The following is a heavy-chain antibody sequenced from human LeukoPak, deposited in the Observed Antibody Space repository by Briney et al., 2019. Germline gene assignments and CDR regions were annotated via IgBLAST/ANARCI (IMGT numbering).Heavy chain of an antibody. CDR3: AKNIWTEMATIYYYMDV. D-gene: IGHD5-24*01. V-gene: IGHV3-23*01. Sequence: GGSLRLSCAASGFTFSSYAMSWVGQAPGKGLEWVSAISGSAYSTYYADSVKGRFTISRDNSKNTLYLQMNSLRAEDTAVYYCAKNIWTEMATIYYYMDVWGKGTTVTVSS. CDR2: ISGSAYST. CDR1: GFTFSSYA. J-gene: IGHJ6*03.